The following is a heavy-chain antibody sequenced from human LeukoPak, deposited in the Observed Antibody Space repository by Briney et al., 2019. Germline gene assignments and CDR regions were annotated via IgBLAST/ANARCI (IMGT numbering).Heavy chain of an antibody. D-gene: IGHD2-21*02. CDR3: ARDGSGVWFDY. Sequence: ASAKVSCKASNYTFTSYGISWVRQAPGQGLEWMAWINAYNGDTNYAQKLQGRVTLTTDTSTSTAYMELRSLRSDDTAVYYCARDGSGVWFDYWGQGTLVTVSS. V-gene: IGHV1-18*01. J-gene: IGHJ4*02. CDR1: NYTFTSYG. CDR2: INAYNGDT.